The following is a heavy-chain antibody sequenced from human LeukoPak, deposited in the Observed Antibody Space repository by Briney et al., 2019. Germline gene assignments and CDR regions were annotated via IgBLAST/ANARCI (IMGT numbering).Heavy chain of an antibody. D-gene: IGHD6-19*01. CDR1: GYSFTSYW. J-gene: IGHJ3*02. CDR3: ARRGSSGWPYDAFDI. V-gene: IGHV5-51*01. CDR2: IYPGDSDT. Sequence: GESLKISCKGSGYSFTSYWIGWVRQMPGKGLEWMGIIYPGDSDTRYSPSFQGQVTISADKSISTAYLQWSSLKASDTAMYYCARRGSSGWPYDAFDIWGQGTMVTVSS.